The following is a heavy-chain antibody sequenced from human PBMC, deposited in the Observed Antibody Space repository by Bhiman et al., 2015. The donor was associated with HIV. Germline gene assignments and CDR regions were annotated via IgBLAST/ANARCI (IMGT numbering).Heavy chain of an antibody. V-gene: IGHV3-30-3*01. CDR3: ARDRIPYGDYTRGYYYGMDV. D-gene: IGHD4-17*01. Sequence: QVQLVESGGGVVQPGRSLRLSCAASGFTFSNYAMHWVRQAPGKGLEWVAVISYDGSNKYYADSVKGRFTISRDNSKNTLYLQMNSLRAEDTAVYYCARDRIPYGDYTRGYYYGMDVWGQGTTGHRSP. J-gene: IGHJ6*02. CDR2: ISYDGSNK. CDR1: GFTFSNYA.